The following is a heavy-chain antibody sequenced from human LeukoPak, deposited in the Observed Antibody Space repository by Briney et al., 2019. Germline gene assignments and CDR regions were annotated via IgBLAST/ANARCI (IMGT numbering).Heavy chain of an antibody. CDR1: GGSFSGYY. D-gene: IGHD3-22*01. Sequence: PSETLSLTCAVYGGSFSGYYWSWIRQPPGKGLEWIGEINHSGSTNYNPSLKSRVTISVDTSKNQFSLKLSSVTAADTAVYYCARQGGNYYDSSGQKGRNWFDPWGQGTLVTVSS. J-gene: IGHJ5*02. V-gene: IGHV4-34*01. CDR3: ARQGGNYYDSSGQKGRNWFDP. CDR2: INHSGST.